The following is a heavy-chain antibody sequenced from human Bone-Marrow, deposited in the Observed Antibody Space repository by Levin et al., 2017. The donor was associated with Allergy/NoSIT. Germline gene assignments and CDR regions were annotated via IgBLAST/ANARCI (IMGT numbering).Heavy chain of an antibody. D-gene: IGHD4-23*01. CDR3: AENGGNSD. CDR1: GFSFSRCW. J-gene: IGHJ4*02. Sequence: RASVKVSCAASGFSFSRCWMSWVRQAPGKGLEWLATINQEGTKKYYVDSVKGRFTISRDNAKNSLYLQMNSLRAEDTAMYYCAENGGNSDWGQGTLVTVSS. CDR2: INQEGTKK. V-gene: IGHV3-7*01.